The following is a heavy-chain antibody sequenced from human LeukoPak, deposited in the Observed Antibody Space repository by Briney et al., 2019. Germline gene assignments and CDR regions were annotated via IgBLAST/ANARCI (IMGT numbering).Heavy chain of an antibody. V-gene: IGHV1-2*02. CDR2: INPNSGGT. J-gene: IGHJ6*02. Sequence: ASVKVSCKASGYTFTGYYMDWVRQALGQGLEWMGWINPNSGGTNYAQKFQGRVTMTRDTSISTAYMELSRLRFDDTAVYYCARDHAQGWFGEEAYGMDVWGQGTTVTVSS. CDR1: GYTFTGYY. CDR3: ARDHAQGWFGEEAYGMDV. D-gene: IGHD3-10*01.